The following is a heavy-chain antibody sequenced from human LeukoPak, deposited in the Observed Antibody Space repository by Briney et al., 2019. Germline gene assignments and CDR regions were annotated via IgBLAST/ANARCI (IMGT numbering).Heavy chain of an antibody. CDR1: GFTFRTYW. D-gene: IGHD5-18*01. J-gene: IGHJ4*02. V-gene: IGHV3-7*03. CDR2: IKQDGSEK. Sequence: GGSLRLSCAASGFTFRTYWMSWVRQAPGKGLEWVAKIKQDGSEKYYVDSVKGRFTISRDNAKNSLDLQINSLRAEDTAVYYCARIGGYSYGLAYFDYWGQGTLVTVSS. CDR3: ARIGGYSYGLAYFDY.